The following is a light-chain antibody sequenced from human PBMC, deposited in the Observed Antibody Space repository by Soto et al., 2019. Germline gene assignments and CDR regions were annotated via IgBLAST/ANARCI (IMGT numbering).Light chain of an antibody. J-gene: IGLJ2*01. CDR2: DDN. V-gene: IGLV1-51*01. Sequence: QSVLTQPPSVSAAPGQRVTISCSGSRSNIGINYVSGYQQLPGTAPKLLIYDDNKRPSGIPDRFSGSKSGTSATLGITGLQTGDEADYYCATWDSSLSAVVFGGGTKLTVL. CDR3: ATWDSSLSAVV. CDR1: RSNIGINY.